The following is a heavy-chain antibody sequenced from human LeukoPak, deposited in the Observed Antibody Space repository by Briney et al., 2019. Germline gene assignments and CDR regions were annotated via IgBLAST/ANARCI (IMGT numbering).Heavy chain of an antibody. CDR1: GVSISSSNSY. J-gene: IGHJ4*02. V-gene: IGHV4-61*05. Sequence: SETLSLTCTVSGVSISSSNSYWGWIRQPPGKGLEWIGYIYYSGSTNYNPSLKSRVTISVDTSKNQFSLKLSPVTAADTAVYYCARGGTSPDYWGQGTLVTVSS. D-gene: IGHD1-1*01. CDR2: IYYSGST. CDR3: ARGGTSPDY.